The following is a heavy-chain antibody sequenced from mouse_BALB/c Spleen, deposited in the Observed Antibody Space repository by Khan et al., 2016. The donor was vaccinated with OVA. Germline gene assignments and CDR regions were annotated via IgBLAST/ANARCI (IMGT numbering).Heavy chain of an antibody. CDR2: IYPGTDNS. J-gene: IGHJ2*01. D-gene: IGHD3-2*02. Sequence: QVRLQQSGAELVRPGASVKLSCKTSGYIFTSYWIHWVKQRSGQGLEWIARIYPGTDNSYYNEKLKDKATLTADKSSSTAYMPLSSPKSEDSAVYFCAREEALYYFDYWGQGTTLTVSA. CDR1: GYIFTSYW. CDR3: AREEALYYFDY. V-gene: IGHV1S132*01.